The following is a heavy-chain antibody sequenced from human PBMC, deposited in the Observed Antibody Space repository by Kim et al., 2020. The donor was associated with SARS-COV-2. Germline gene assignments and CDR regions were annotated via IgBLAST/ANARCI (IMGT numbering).Heavy chain of an antibody. CDR3: ARLGYSSSWFPYYFDY. D-gene: IGHD6-13*01. Sequence: SLKSRVTISVVTSKNQFSLKLSSVTAADTAVYYCARLGYSSSWFPYYFDYWGQGTLVTVSS. V-gene: IGHV4-59*08. J-gene: IGHJ4*02.